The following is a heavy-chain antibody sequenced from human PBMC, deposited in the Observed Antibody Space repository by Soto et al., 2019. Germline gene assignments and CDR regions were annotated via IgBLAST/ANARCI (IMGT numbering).Heavy chain of an antibody. V-gene: IGHV3-33*01. CDR3: ARDNSPGLYYFDY. D-gene: IGHD1-20*01. CDR1: GFTFSSYG. J-gene: IGHJ4*02. CDR2: IWYDGSNK. Sequence: PGGSLRLSCAASGFTFSSYGMHWVRQAPGKGLEWVAVIWYDGSNKYYADSVKGRFTISRDNSKNTLYLQMNSLRAEDTAVYYCARDNSPGLYYFDYWGQGTLVTVSS.